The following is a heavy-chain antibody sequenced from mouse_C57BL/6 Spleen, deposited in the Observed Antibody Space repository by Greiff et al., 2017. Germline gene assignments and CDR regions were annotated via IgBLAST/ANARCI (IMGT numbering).Heavy chain of an antibody. J-gene: IGHJ2*01. V-gene: IGHV1-15*01. CDR2: IDPETGGT. CDR1: GYTFTDYE. Sequence: QVQLQQPGAELVRPGASVTLSCKASGYTFTDYEMHWVKQTPVHGLEWIGAIDPETGGTAYNQKFKGKAILTADKSSSTAYMELRSLTSEDSAVYYCTSSTVVARYFDYWGQGTTLTVSS. CDR3: TSSTVVARYFDY. D-gene: IGHD1-1*01.